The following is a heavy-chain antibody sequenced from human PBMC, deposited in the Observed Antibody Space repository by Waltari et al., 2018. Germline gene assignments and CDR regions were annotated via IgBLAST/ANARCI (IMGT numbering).Heavy chain of an antibody. Sequence: QVQLQESGPGLVKPSEALSLTCAVSAYSISSTNCWGWIRQPPGKGLEWIGSICHSGSTYYNPSLKSRVSISVDTSKNQFSLKLSSVTAADTAVYYCARESSATDYYMDVWGKGTTVTVSS. D-gene: IGHD5-12*01. V-gene: IGHV4-38-2*02. CDR3: ARESSATDYYMDV. CDR1: AYSISSTNC. CDR2: ICHSGST. J-gene: IGHJ6*03.